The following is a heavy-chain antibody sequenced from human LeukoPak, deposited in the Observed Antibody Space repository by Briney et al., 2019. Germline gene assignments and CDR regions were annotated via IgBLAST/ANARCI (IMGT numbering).Heavy chain of an antibody. Sequence: GGSLRLSCAASGFTFSSYAMSWVRQAPGKGLEWVSAISGSGASIYYADSVKGRFTISRDNSKDTLYLHVNSLRAEDTAVYYCAKVNTYGSHYYFDYWGQGTLVTVSS. D-gene: IGHD3-10*01. J-gene: IGHJ4*02. V-gene: IGHV3-23*01. CDR1: GFTFSSYA. CDR2: ISGSGASI. CDR3: AKVNTYGSHYYFDY.